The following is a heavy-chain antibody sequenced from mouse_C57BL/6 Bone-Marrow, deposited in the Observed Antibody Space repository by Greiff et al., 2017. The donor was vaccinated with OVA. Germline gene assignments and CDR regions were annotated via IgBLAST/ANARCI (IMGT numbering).Heavy chain of an antibody. Sequence: EVQGVESGGGLVKPGGSLKLSCAASGFTFSSYGMSWVRQTPDKRLEWVATISSGGSYTYYPDSVKGRFTISRDNAKNTLYLQMSSLKSEDTAMYYCARRPTPYYYAMDYWGQGTSVTVSS. V-gene: IGHV5-6*01. J-gene: IGHJ4*01. CDR3: ARRPTPYYYAMDY. D-gene: IGHD1-1*01. CDR2: ISSGGSYT. CDR1: GFTFSSYG.